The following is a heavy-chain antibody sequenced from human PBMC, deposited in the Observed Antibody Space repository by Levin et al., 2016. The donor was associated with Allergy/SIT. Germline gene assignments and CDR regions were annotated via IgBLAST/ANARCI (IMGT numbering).Heavy chain of an antibody. CDR2: ISAYNGNT. J-gene: IGHJ6*02. CDR1: GYTFTSYG. Sequence: ASVKVSCKASGYTFTSYGISWVRQAPGQGLEWMGWISAYNGNTNYAQKLQGRVTMTTDTSTSTAYMELSNLRSEDTAVYYCARFWFHRLPYYGLDVWGQGTTVTVSS. V-gene: IGHV1-18*01. CDR3: ARFWFHRLPYYGLDV. D-gene: IGHD3-10*01.